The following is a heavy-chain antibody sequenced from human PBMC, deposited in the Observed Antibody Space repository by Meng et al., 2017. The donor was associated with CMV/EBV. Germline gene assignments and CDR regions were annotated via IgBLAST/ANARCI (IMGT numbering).Heavy chain of an antibody. V-gene: IGHV1-2*02. J-gene: IGHJ4*02. CDR3: VRDHNWGPDY. CDR1: GYRLSDHY. Sequence: VSLVKPGAEVKGPGASVKFSCQTSGYRLSDHYMHWVRQAPGQGLEWMGWIYPNSGGTHYAQKFQDRVTMTRDTSISTVYMELSRLTSDDTAVYYCVRDHNWGPDYWGQGTLVTVSS. D-gene: IGHD1-1*01. CDR2: IYPNSGGT.